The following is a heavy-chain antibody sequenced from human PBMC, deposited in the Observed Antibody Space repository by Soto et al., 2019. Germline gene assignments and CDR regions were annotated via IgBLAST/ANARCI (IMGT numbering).Heavy chain of an antibody. CDR2: IYYDGSNE. D-gene: IGHD1-1*01. V-gene: IGHV3-33*01. CDR1: GFIFSDYG. Sequence: QVQLVESGGAVVQPGRSPRLACETSGFIFSDYGMHWVRQAPGKGLEWVAVIYYDGSNEHYSDSVRGRFTISRDNSKNILYLQMYSLRAEDTAIYYCARWWNDEVWVETMDVWGQGTTVTVSS. CDR3: ARWWNDEVWVETMDV. J-gene: IGHJ6*01.